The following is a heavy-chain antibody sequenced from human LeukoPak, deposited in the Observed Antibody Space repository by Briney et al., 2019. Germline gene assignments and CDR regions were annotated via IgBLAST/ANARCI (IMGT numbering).Heavy chain of an antibody. J-gene: IGHJ3*02. CDR2: TYYRSKWYN. D-gene: IGHD6-13*01. CDR3: ARDLRIAAAGTDAFDI. CDR1: GDSVSSNSAA. V-gene: IGHV6-1*01. Sequence: SQTLSLTCAISGDSVSSNSAAWNWIRQSPSRGLEWLGRTYYRSKWYNDYAVSVKSRITINPDTSKNQFSLQLNSVTPEDTAVYYCARDLRIAAAGTDAFDIWGQGTMVTVSS.